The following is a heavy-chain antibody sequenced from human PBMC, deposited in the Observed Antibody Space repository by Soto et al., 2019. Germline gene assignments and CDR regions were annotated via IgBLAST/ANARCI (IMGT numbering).Heavy chain of an antibody. CDR3: AREQGVVVTADNWFDP. V-gene: IGHV4-4*07. J-gene: IGHJ5*02. Sequence: SETLSLTCTVSGGSFTDYSWVWIRQPAGKGLEWIGRIFSSGSTNYNPSLKGRITMSLDTSKNKFSLKLNSATATDTAVYFCAREQGVVVTADNWFDPWGQGILVTVSS. CDR2: IFSSGST. D-gene: IGHD2-21*02. CDR1: GGSFTDYS.